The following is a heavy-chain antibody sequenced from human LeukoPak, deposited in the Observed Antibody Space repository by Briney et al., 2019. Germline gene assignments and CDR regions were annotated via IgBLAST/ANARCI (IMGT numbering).Heavy chain of an antibody. CDR1: GFTFSNYG. Sequence: GGSLRLSCAASGFTFSNYGMHWVRQAPGKGLEWVAVMSYDGSNKYYADSVKGRFTISRDNSKNTLYLQMNSLRAEDTAVYYCAKDRGYITYYFDYWGQGTLVTVSS. J-gene: IGHJ4*02. V-gene: IGHV3-30*18. CDR3: AKDRGYITYYFDY. D-gene: IGHD3-10*01. CDR2: MSYDGSNK.